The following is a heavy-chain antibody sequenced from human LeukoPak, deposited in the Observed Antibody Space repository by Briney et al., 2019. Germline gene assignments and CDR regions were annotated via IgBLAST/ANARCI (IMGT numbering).Heavy chain of an antibody. CDR1: GGSFNGYY. V-gene: IGHV4-34*01. CDR3: AIGSCGDSGIYFTRGRLFDY. D-gene: IGHD3-10*01. CDR2: INHNGFT. J-gene: IGHJ4*02. Sequence: SETLSLTCAVYGGSFNGYYWSWIRKSPGKGMEWIGEINHNGFTNCNPSLDSRVTISGVTTKNQFSLKLSSVTAADTAVYYCAIGSCGDSGIYFTRGRLFDYWGQGALVAVSS.